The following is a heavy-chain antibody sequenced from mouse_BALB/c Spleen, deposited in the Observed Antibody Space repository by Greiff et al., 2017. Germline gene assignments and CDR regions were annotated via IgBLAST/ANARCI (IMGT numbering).Heavy chain of an antibody. D-gene: IGHD1-1*01. Sequence: EVMLVESGGGLVQPGGSRKLSCAASGFTFSSFGMHWVRQAPEKGLEWVAYISSGSSTIYYADTVKGRFTISRDNPKNTLFLQMTSLRSEDTAMYYCARDIYYYGSSYDWYFDVWGAGTTVTVSS. CDR3: ARDIYYYGSSYDWYFDV. CDR2: ISSGSSTI. V-gene: IGHV5-17*02. J-gene: IGHJ1*01. CDR1: GFTFSSFG.